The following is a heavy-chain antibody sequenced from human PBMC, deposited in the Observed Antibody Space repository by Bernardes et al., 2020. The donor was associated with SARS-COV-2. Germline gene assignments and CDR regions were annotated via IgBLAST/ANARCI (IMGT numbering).Heavy chain of an antibody. D-gene: IGHD2-15*01. CDR2: INPRNGGA. Sequence: ASVKVSCKASGYTFTAYYLHWVRQAPGQGLEWMGWINPRNGGANYAQKFQGRVTMTRDTSINTAYLELTRLTSDDTAIYYCAKLPVNLFCGVGSCGYFAPWGQGTLVTVPS. V-gene: IGHV1-2*02. CDR3: AKLPVNLFCGVGSCGYFAP. CDR1: GYTFTAYY. J-gene: IGHJ5*02.